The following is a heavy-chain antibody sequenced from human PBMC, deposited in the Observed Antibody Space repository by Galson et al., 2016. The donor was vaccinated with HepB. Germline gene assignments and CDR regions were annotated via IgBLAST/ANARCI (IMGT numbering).Heavy chain of an antibody. V-gene: IGHV3-7*01. CDR1: GFSFSRYW. J-gene: IGHJ4*02. D-gene: IGHD1-26*01. Sequence: SLRLSCAASGFSFSRYWMAWVRQAPGKGLEWVGNIRADGTANDYVGSVKGRFTMSRDNAQKSLFLQMSSLRADDTAVYYCARRHEYFPPVGGSVDYWGEGTLVSVSS. CDR3: ARRHEYFPPVGGSVDY. CDR2: IRADGTAN.